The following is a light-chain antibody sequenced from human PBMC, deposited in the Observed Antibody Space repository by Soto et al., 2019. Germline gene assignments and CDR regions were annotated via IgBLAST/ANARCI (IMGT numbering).Light chain of an antibody. Sequence: EIVLTQSPGTLSLSPGERATLSCRASQSVSSNYLAWYQQKPGQAPRLLIYGASSRATGIPDRFSGSGSGTDFTLTIRRLEPEDFAVYYCQKYGTSPPITFGQGTRLEIK. CDR2: GAS. CDR1: QSVSSNY. V-gene: IGKV3-20*01. CDR3: QKYGTSPPIT. J-gene: IGKJ5*01.